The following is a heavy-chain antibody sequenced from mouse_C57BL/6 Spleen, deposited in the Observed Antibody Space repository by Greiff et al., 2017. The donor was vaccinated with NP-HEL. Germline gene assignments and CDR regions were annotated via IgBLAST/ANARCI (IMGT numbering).Heavy chain of an antibody. Sequence: EVMLVESGGGLVKPGGSLKLSCAASGFTFSSYAMSWVRQTPEKRLEWVATICDGGSYTYYPDNVKGRFTISRDNAKNNLYLQMSHLKSEDTAMYYCARDIRGYDYDGFAYWGQGTLVTVSA. CDR3: ARDIRGYDYDGFAY. CDR1: GFTFSSYA. D-gene: IGHD2-4*01. J-gene: IGHJ3*01. CDR2: ICDGGSYT. V-gene: IGHV5-4*01.